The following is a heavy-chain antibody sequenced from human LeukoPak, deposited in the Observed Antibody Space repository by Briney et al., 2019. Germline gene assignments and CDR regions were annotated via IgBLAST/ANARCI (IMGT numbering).Heavy chain of an antibody. V-gene: IGHV4-59*01. J-gene: IGHJ4*02. CDR2: IYYSGST. CDR3: ARNAYYFDY. Sequence: PSETLSLTCTVSGGSISSYYWSWIRQLPGKGLEWIGYIYYSGSTNYNPSLKSRVTISVDTSKNQFSLKLSSVTAADTAVYYCARNAYYFDYWGQGTLVTVSS. CDR1: GGSISSYY.